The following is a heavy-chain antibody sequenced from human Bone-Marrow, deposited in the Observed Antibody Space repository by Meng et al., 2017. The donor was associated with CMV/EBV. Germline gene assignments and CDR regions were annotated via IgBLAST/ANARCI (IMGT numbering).Heavy chain of an antibody. CDR3: AGHNRQRDDDGLL. V-gene: IGHV5-51*01. CDR1: GYTFTKYW. CDR2: IWPGDSET. J-gene: IGHJ4*02. D-gene: IGHD5-24*01. Sequence: GESLKISCKGSGYTFTKYWIGWVRQTPGRGLEWMGIIWPGDSETRYSPAFQGQVTISGDKSSSTVYLQWNNLKASDSAIYYCAGHNRQRDDDGLLWGQGTLVTVSS.